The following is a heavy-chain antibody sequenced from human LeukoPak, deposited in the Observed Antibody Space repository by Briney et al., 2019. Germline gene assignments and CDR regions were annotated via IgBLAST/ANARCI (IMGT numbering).Heavy chain of an antibody. CDR3: ARVGLVRGVIQTFDY. D-gene: IGHD3-10*01. Sequence: GGSLRLSCAASGFTFSSYWMHWVRQAPGKGLVWVSRINSDGSSTSYADSVMGRFTISRDNAKNTLYLQMNSLRAEDTAVYYCARVGLVRGVIQTFDYWGQGTLVTVSS. CDR1: GFTFSSYW. J-gene: IGHJ4*02. V-gene: IGHV3-74*01. CDR2: INSDGSST.